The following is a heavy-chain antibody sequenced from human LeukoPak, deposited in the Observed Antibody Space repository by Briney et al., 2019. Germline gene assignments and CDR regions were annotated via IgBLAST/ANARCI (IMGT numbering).Heavy chain of an antibody. Sequence: SETLSLTCTVSGGSISSGGYYWSWLRQHPGKGLEWIGYIYYSGSTYYNPSLKSRVTISVDTSKNQFSLKLSSVTAADTAVYYRASTVPAASHTHAFDIWGQGTMVTVSS. CDR3: ASTVPAASHTHAFDI. V-gene: IGHV4-31*03. CDR1: GGSISSGGYY. CDR2: IYYSGST. D-gene: IGHD2-2*01. J-gene: IGHJ3*02.